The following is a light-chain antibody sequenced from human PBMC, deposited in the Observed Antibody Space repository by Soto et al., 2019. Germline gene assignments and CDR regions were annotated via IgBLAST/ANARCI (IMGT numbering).Light chain of an antibody. CDR3: SSYTGGNPSYV. V-gene: IGLV2-8*01. Sequence: QSTLTQHPSASGSPGQSVTISCTGTSSDVGGYDYVSWYQQHPGKAPKLMIYEVTIRPSGVSDRFSGSKSGNTASLTVSGLQAADEADYYCSSYTGGNPSYVFGTGTKVTVL. CDR2: EVT. J-gene: IGLJ1*01. CDR1: SSDVGGYDY.